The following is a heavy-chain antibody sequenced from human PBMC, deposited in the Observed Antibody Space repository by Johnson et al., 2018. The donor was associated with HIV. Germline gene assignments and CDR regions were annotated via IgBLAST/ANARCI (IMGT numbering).Heavy chain of an antibody. D-gene: IGHD1-26*01. Sequence: QVQLVESGGGLVQPGGSLRLSCAASGFTFSSYAMHWVRQAPGKGLEWVAVISYDGSNKYYADSVKGRFTISRDNSKNTLYLQMNSLRAEDTAVYYCARDQTNSGSYSTYACEIWGQGTMVTVSS. CDR3: ARDQTNSGSYSTYACEI. V-gene: IGHV3-30*04. CDR1: GFTFSSYA. CDR2: ISYDGSNK. J-gene: IGHJ3*02.